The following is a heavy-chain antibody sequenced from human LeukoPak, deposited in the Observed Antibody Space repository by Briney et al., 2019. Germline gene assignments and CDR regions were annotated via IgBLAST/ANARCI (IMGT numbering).Heavy chain of an antibody. V-gene: IGHV3-7*01. CDR2: IKKTGSET. CDR1: GFTFSHFW. D-gene: IGHD2-15*01. J-gene: IGHJ4*01. CDR3: AREDGYCSGGNCYSYFDS. Sequence: GGSLRLSCAASGFTFSHFWMSWVRQAPGKGLEWVAYIKKTGSETYYVDSVKGRFTITRDNTRNSLFLQMYSLRAEDTAVYFCAREDGYCSGGNCYSYFDSWGHGTLVTVSS.